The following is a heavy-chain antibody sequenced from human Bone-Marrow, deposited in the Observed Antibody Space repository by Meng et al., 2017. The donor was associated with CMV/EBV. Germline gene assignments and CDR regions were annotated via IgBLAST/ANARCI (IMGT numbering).Heavy chain of an antibody. Sequence: SETLSLTCTVSGGSISSSSYYWGWIRQPPGKGLEWIGSIYYSGSTYYNPSLKSRVTISVDTSKNQFSLKLRSVTAADTAVYYCGIWRNSYFDVWVRGTVVTVSS. D-gene: IGHD3-3*01. CDR3: GIWRNSYFDV. J-gene: IGHJ2*01. CDR2: IYYSGST. V-gene: IGHV4-39*07. CDR1: GGSISSSSYY.